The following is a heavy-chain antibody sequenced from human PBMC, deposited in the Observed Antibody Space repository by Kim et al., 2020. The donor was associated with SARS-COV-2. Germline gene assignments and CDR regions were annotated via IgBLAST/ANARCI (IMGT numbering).Heavy chain of an antibody. CDR3: AKDHPLIVGATVGFDY. D-gene: IGHD1-26*01. CDR2: TSWSGGGA. Sequence: GGSLRLSCAVSGLPFRSYAVRWVRPAPGPGLAWRAVTSWSGGGAWYAESVWGRFSMSIDPSTPPLYLPLTILRAYDTAVYYCAKDHPLIVGATVGFDYWG. V-gene: IGHV3-23*01. CDR1: GLPFRSYA. J-gene: IGHJ4*01.